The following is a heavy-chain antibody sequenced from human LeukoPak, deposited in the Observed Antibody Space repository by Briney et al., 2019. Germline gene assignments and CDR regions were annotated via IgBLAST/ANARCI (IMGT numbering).Heavy chain of an antibody. CDR3: AREGYYGSGSPPSLYFDY. D-gene: IGHD3-10*01. CDR1: GFTFRNYV. J-gene: IGHJ4*02. CDR2: TSSDLNVK. V-gene: IGHV3-30-3*01. Sequence: GGSLRLSGAASGFTFRNYVIHWVRQAPGKGLEWVAVTSSDLNVKLYADSVKGRFTISRDNSRSTLYLQMNSLRPEDTAIYYCAREGYYGSGSPPSLYFDYWGQGTLVTVSS.